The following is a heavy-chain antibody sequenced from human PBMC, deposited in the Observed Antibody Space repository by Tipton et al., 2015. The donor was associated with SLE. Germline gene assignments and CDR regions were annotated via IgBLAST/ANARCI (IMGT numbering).Heavy chain of an antibody. CDR3: ARENSNYSAFDI. CDR1: RLSISNNW. V-gene: IGHV3-66*01. D-gene: IGHD4-11*01. CDR2: IYSGGNT. J-gene: IGHJ3*02. Sequence: SLRLSCAASRLSISNNWMSWVRQAPGKGLEWVSVIYSGGNTYYADSVKGRFTISRDNSKNTLYLQMNSLRAEDTAVYYCARENSNYSAFDIWGQGTMVTVSS.